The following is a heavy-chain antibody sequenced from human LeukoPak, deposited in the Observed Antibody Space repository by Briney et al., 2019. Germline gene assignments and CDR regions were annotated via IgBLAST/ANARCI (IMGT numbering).Heavy chain of an antibody. D-gene: IGHD3-9*01. CDR3: ARSTRYFDWTDYYYYGMDV. CDR1: GSTFSSYW. CDR2: INSDGSST. V-gene: IGHV3-74*01. J-gene: IGHJ6*02. Sequence: GGSLRLSCAASGSTFSSYWMHWVRQAPGKGLVWVSRINSDGSSTSYADSVKGRFTISRDNAKNTLYLQMNSLRAEDTAVYYCARSTRYFDWTDYYYYGMDVWGQGTTVTVSS.